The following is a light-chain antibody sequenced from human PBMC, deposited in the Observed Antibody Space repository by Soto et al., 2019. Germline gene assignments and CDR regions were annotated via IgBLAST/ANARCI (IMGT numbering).Light chain of an antibody. CDR2: GAS. Sequence: ENVLTQSPGTLSLSPGERATLSCRASQSVGSNYLAWYQQKPGQAPRLLIYGASSRATGIPDRFSGSGSGTDFTLTISRLEPEDFAVYYCQQYGSSPRTFGQGTKVEIK. CDR3: QQYGSSPRT. CDR1: QSVGSNY. J-gene: IGKJ1*01. V-gene: IGKV3-20*01.